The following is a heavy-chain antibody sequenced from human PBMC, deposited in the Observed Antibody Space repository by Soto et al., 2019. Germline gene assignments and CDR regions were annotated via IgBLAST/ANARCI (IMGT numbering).Heavy chain of an antibody. V-gene: IGHV2-5*02. D-gene: IGHD3-22*01. J-gene: IGHJ4*02. CDR3: SHKPYYYDSSSYDN. Sequence: SGPTLVNPTQTLTLTCTFSGFSLSTSGVAVGWIRQPPGKALEWLALIYWDDDKRYSPSLKSRLTITKDTSKNQVVLTMTNMDTVDTATYYCSHKPYYYDSSSYDNWGQGTLVTVSS. CDR2: IYWDDDK. CDR1: GFSLSTSGVA.